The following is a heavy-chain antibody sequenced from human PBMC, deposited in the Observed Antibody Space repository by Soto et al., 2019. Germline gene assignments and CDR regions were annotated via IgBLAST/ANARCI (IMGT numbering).Heavy chain of an antibody. V-gene: IGHV1-69*02. D-gene: IGHD2-15*01. J-gene: IGHJ6*03. CDR1: GGTFSSYT. CDR3: ARGAVAATTYYYYYYMDV. CDR2: IIPILGIA. Sequence: QVQLVQSGAEVKKPGSSVKVSCKASGGTFSSYTICWVRQAPGQGLEWMGRIIPILGIANYAQKFQGRVTITADKSTSTAYMELSSLRSEDTAVYYCARGAVAATTYYYYYYMDVWGKGTTVTVSS.